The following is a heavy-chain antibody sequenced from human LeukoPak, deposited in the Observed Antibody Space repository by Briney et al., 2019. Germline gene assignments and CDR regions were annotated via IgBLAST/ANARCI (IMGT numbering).Heavy chain of an antibody. V-gene: IGHV3-23*01. CDR1: GFTFSSYA. D-gene: IGHD3-22*01. CDR3: AKDPSYYYDSSGYYA. Sequence: EGSLRLSCAASGFTFSSYAMSWVRQAPGKGLEWVSAISGSGGSTYYADSVKGRFTISRDNSKNTLYLQMNSLRAEDTAVYYCAKDPSYYYDSSGYYAWGQGTLVTVSS. J-gene: IGHJ5*02. CDR2: ISGSGGST.